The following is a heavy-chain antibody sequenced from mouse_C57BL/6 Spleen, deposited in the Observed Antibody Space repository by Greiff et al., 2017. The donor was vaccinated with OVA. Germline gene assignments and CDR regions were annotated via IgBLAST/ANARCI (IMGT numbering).Heavy chain of an antibody. J-gene: IGHJ4*01. Sequence: QVQLQQSGPELVKPGASVKISCKASGYAFSSSWMNWVKQRPGKGLEWIGRIYPGDGDTNYNGKFKGKATLTADKSSSTAYMQLSSLTSEDSAVYFCARRGIGAMDYWGQGTSVTVSS. CDR3: ARRGIGAMDY. D-gene: IGHD3-1*01. CDR2: IYPGDGDT. CDR1: GYAFSSSW. V-gene: IGHV1-82*01.